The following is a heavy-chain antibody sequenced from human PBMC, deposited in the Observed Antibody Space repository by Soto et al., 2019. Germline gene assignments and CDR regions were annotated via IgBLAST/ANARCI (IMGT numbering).Heavy chain of an antibody. CDR3: ARGTTSGATYFDY. J-gene: IGHJ4*02. V-gene: IGHV3-7*03. CDR2: IKQDGSEK. Sequence: VGSLRLSCATSGFTFSSYWMNWVRQAPGKGLEWVGRIKQDGSEKNYVDSVKGRFTISRDNAEMSLYLQMNSLRDEDTAVYYCARGTTSGATYFDYWGQGALVTVSS. D-gene: IGHD1-26*01. CDR1: GFTFSSYW.